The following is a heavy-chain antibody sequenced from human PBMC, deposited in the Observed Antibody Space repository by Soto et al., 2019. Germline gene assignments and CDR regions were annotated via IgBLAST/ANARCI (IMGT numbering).Heavy chain of an antibody. J-gene: IGHJ5*02. CDR1: ASTFTGYA. V-gene: IGHV1-18*04. CDR3: ARGTVTSGRWFGP. Sequence: QVHLVQSGTEVKEPGASVKVSCKASASTFTGYAINWVRQAPGQGLEWMGWISTFNGNTKYAGNFEGRVTMTTNTSTTTACMGLTSLTFDVTAVYFCARGTVTSGRWFGPWGQGTLVSVSS. CDR2: ISTFNGNT. D-gene: IGHD4-17*01.